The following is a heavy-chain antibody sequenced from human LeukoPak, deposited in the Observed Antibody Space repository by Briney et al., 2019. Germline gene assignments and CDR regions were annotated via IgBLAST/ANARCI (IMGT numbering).Heavy chain of an antibody. CDR1: GGTFSSYA. J-gene: IGHJ6*03. CDR3: ARDPGQQLPHNYYYYYMDV. V-gene: IGHV1-69*01. Sequence: GSSVKVSCKASGGTFSSYAISWVRQAPGQGLEWMGWIIPIFGTANYAQKFQGRVTITADESTSTAYMELSSLRSEDTAVYYCARDPGQQLPHNYYYYYMDVWGKGTTVTVSS. D-gene: IGHD6-13*01. CDR2: IIPIFGTA.